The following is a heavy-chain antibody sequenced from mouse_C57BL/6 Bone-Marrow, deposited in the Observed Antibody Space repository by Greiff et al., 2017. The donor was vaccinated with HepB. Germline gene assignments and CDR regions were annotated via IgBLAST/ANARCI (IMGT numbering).Heavy chain of an antibody. J-gene: IGHJ4*01. V-gene: IGHV1-69*01. CDR1: GYTFTSYW. Sequence: QVQLQQPGAELVMPGASVKLSCKASGYTFTSYWMHWVKQRPGQGLEWIGEIDPSDSYTNYNQKFKGKSTLTVDKSSSTAYMQLSSLTSEDSAVYYCASYSYYAMDYWGQGTSVTVSS. CDR3: ASYSYYAMDY. CDR2: IDPSDSYT.